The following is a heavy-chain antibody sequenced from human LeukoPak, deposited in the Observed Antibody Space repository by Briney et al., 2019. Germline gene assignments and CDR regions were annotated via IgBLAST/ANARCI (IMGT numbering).Heavy chain of an antibody. V-gene: IGHV1-2*02. D-gene: IGHD2-2*01. Sequence: VASVKVSCKASGYTFTGYYMHWVRQAPGQGLEWMGWINPNSGGTNYAQKFQGRVTMTRDTSISTAYMELSRLRSDDTAVYYCVVVPAASVGYFDYWGQGTLVTVSS. J-gene: IGHJ4*02. CDR2: INPNSGGT. CDR3: VVVPAASVGYFDY. CDR1: GYTFTGYY.